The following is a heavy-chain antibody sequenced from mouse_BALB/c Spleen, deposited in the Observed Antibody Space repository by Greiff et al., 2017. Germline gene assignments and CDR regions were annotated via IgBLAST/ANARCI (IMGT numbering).Heavy chain of an antibody. CDR2: IYWDDDK. V-gene: IGHV8-12*01. D-gene: IGHD2-4*01. CDR1: GFSLSTSGMG. CDR3: ARNDYDLYYYAMDY. J-gene: IGHJ4*01. Sequence: QVTLKESGPGILQPSQTLSLTCSFSGFSLSTSGMGVSWIRQPSGKGLEWLAHIYWDDDKRYNPSLKSRLTISKDTSSNQVFLKITSVDTADTATYYCARNDYDLYYYAMDYWGQGTSVTVSS.